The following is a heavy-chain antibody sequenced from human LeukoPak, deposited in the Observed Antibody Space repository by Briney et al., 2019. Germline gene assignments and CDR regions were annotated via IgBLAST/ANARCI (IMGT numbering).Heavy chain of an antibody. Sequence: GASVKVSCKASGYTFTGYYMHWVRQAPGQGLEWMGWISAYNGNTNYAQKLQGRVTMTTDTSTSTAYMELRSLRSDDTAVYYCARDMASPDDSSGYKHLDYWGQGTLVTVSS. CDR1: GYTFTGYY. CDR3: ARDMASPDDSSGYKHLDY. J-gene: IGHJ4*02. D-gene: IGHD3-22*01. V-gene: IGHV1-18*04. CDR2: ISAYNGNT.